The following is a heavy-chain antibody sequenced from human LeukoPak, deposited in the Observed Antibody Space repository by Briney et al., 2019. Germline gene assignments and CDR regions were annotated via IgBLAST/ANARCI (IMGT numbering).Heavy chain of an antibody. CDR2: IHSSGST. Sequence: PSETLSLTCGVSGGFISTYSWNWIRQPAGKGLEWIGRIHSSGSTTYNPSLKTRVAMSIDTSRNHFSLTLSSVTAADTAAYYCARDGRYFDYWGQGTLVTVSS. V-gene: IGHV4-4*07. CDR1: GGFISTYS. D-gene: IGHD1-26*01. CDR3: ARDGRYFDY. J-gene: IGHJ4*02.